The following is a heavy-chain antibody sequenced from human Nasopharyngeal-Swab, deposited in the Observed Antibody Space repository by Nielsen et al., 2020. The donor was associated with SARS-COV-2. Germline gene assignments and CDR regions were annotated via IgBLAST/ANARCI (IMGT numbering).Heavy chain of an antibody. CDR3: ARHYDYVWGSYRPFDY. Sequence: GESLKISCAASGFTFSSYWMSWVRQAPGKGLEWVANIKQDGSEKYYVDSVKGRFTISRDNAKNSLYLQMNSLRAEETAVYYCARHYDYVWGSYRPFDYWGQGTLVTVSS. J-gene: IGHJ4*02. D-gene: IGHD3-16*02. CDR2: IKQDGSEK. CDR1: GFTFSSYW. V-gene: IGHV3-7*01.